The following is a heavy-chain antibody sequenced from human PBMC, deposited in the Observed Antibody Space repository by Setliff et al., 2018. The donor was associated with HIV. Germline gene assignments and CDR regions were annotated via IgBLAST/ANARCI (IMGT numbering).Heavy chain of an antibody. V-gene: IGHV1-18*01. CDR1: GYTFTSYG. D-gene: IGHD6-19*01. Sequence: GASVKVSCKASGYTFTSYGISWVRQAPGQGLEWMGWISAYNGNTDYAQKLQGRVTLTTDTSTSTAYMELGSLRPDDTAVYYCARDPPSSGWYRADYWGQGTQVTVSS. CDR2: ISAYNGNT. J-gene: IGHJ4*02. CDR3: ARDPPSSGWYRADY.